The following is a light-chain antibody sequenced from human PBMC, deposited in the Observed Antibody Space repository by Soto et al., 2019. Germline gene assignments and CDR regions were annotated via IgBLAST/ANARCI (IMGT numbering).Light chain of an antibody. CDR1: QSISSSY. CDR3: HQYGKSPRT. V-gene: IGKV3-20*01. CDR2: GAF. Sequence: EIVLTQSPGTLSLSPGERATLSCRASQSISSSYLALYHQEPGQAPRLLIYGAFNRATGIPDRFSGSGSGTDFTLSISRLEPGDFGVYFCHQYGKSPRTFGQGTKVDIK. J-gene: IGKJ1*01.